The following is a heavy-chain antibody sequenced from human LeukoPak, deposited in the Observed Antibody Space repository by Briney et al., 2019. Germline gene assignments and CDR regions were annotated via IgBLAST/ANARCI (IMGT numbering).Heavy chain of an antibody. CDR1: GFTFSSYS. V-gene: IGHV3-21*01. CDR2: ISSSSSYI. J-gene: IGHJ5*02. D-gene: IGHD3-3*01. Sequence: PGGSLRLSCAASGFTFSSYSMNWVRQAPGKGPEWVSSISSSSSYIYYANSVKGRFTISRDNAKNSLYLQMNSLRAVDTAVYYCARDYDFWSGYSYNWFDPWGQGTLVTVSS. CDR3: ARDYDFWSGYSYNWFDP.